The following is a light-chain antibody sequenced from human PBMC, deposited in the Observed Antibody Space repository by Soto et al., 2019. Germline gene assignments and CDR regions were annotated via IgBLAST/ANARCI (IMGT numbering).Light chain of an antibody. CDR3: NSFTTSNTYV. CDR1: SSDIGTYNR. Sequence: QSALTQPASVSGSPGQSITISGIGTSSDIGTYNRVSWYQQPPGTAPKLIIYEVNNRPSGVPDRFSGSKSGNTASLIISGLQAEDEADYYCNSFTTSNTYVFGTGTKVTVL. V-gene: IGLV2-18*02. CDR2: EVN. J-gene: IGLJ1*01.